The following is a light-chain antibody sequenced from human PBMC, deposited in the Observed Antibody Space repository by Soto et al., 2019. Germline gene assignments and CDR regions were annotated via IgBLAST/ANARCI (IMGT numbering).Light chain of an antibody. J-gene: IGKJ5*01. V-gene: IGKV3-15*01. Sequence: VMTQSPATLSVSPGERVTLSCRASESLSTYLAWYQQKPGQAPRLLIYGASTKATGIPARFSGSGSATDFTLTISSLQSEDFAVYYCQSYNDWPFTFGQGTRLEIK. CDR3: QSYNDWPFT. CDR1: ESLSTY. CDR2: GAS.